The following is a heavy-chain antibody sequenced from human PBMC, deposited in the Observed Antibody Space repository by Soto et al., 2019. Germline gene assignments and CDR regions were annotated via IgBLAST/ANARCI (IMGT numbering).Heavy chain of an antibody. CDR2: ISGGGGST. D-gene: IGHD3-10*01. Sequence: GGSLRLSCAASGFTFSSYAMSWVRQAPGKGLEWVSAISGGGGSTYYADSVKGRFTISRDNSKNTLYLQMNSLRAEETAVYYCAKFGLLGGSGSYYNYPFDYWGQGTLVTVSS. CDR1: GFTFSSYA. V-gene: IGHV3-23*01. J-gene: IGHJ4*02. CDR3: AKFGLLGGSGSYYNYPFDY.